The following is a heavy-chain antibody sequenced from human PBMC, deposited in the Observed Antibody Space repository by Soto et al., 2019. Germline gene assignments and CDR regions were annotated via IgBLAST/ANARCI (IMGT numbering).Heavy chain of an antibody. J-gene: IGHJ4*02. CDR2: ISWNSGSI. CDR3: AKAPPPGIAAAGFDY. V-gene: IGHV3-9*01. Sequence: GGSLRLSCAASGFTFDDYAMHWVRQAPGKGLEWVSGISWNSGSIGYADSVKGRFTISRDNAKNSLYLQMNSLRAEDTALYYCAKAPPPGIAAAGFDYWGQGTLVTVSS. CDR1: GFTFDDYA. D-gene: IGHD6-13*01.